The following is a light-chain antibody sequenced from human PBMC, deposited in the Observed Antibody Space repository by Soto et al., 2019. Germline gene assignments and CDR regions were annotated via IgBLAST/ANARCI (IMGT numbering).Light chain of an antibody. J-gene: IGKJ1*01. CDR1: QSVSSSY. V-gene: IGKV3-20*01. CDR3: QQYGSSPRT. CDR2: GAS. Sequence: EIVLTQSPGTLSLSPGERATLSCRASQSVSSSYFAWYQQKPGQAPRLLIYGASSRATGIPDRFSGSGSGTGVTFTISRLEPEDCAVYYCQQYGSSPRTFGQGTKVEIK.